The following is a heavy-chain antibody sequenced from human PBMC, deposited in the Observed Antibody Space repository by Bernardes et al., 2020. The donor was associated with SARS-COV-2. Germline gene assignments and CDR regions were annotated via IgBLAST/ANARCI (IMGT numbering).Heavy chain of an antibody. J-gene: IGHJ3*02. CDR2: ISGRSDNI. CDR1: GFTFRSYV. V-gene: IGHV3-23*01. CDR3: AKEGGGYSGFSAFDI. D-gene: IGHD5-12*01. Sequence: GGSLRLSCAASGFTFRSYVMSWVRQAPGKGLEWVSTISGRSDNIYYADSVKGRFTISRDNSKNTLYLQMNSLRAEDTAVYYCAKEGGGYSGFSAFDIWGQGTMVTVSS.